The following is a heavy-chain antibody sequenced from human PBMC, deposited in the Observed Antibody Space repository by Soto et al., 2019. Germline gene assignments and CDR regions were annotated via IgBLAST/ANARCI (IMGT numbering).Heavy chain of an antibody. CDR3: ARHKEWEQLVLGSWYYYYGMDV. CDR1: GGSISSSSYY. V-gene: IGHV4-39*01. Sequence: PSETLSLTCTVSGGSISSSSYYWGWIRQPPGKGLEWIGSIYYSGSTYYNPSLKSRVTISVDTSKNQFSLKLSSVTAADTAVYYCARHKEWEQLVLGSWYYYYGMDVWGQGTTVTVSS. J-gene: IGHJ6*02. D-gene: IGHD6-6*01. CDR2: IYYSGST.